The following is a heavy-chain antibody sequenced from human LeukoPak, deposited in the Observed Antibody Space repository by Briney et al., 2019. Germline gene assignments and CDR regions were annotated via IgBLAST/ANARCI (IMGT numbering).Heavy chain of an antibody. Sequence: GGSLRLSCEASGVTFSSYAMSWVRQAPGKGLEWVSAISGSGGSTYYADSVKGRFTISRDNSKNTLYLQMNSLRAEDTAVYYCAKYGQYYDFWSGYSPPKYYFDYWGQGTLVTVSS. J-gene: IGHJ4*02. CDR2: ISGSGGST. CDR1: GVTFSSYA. CDR3: AKYGQYYDFWSGYSPPKYYFDY. D-gene: IGHD3-3*01. V-gene: IGHV3-23*01.